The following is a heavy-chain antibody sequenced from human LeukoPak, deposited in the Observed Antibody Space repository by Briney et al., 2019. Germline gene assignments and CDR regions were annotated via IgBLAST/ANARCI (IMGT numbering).Heavy chain of an antibody. CDR2: IYPGDSDT. V-gene: IGHV5-51*01. CDR3: ARLFGSTWPFDY. Sequence: GESLKISCKGSGYSFTDFWIAWVRQMPGQGLEWMGIIYPGDSDTRYSPSFQGRVTISADKSISTAYLQWSSLRASDTAIYYCARLFGSTWPFDYWGQGTLVTVSS. CDR1: GYSFTDFW. J-gene: IGHJ4*02. D-gene: IGHD6-13*01.